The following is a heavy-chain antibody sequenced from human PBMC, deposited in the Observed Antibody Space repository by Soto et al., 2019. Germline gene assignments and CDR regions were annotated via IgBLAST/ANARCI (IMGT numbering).Heavy chain of an antibody. CDR3: ARGSGTPDYYYYYGMDV. V-gene: IGHV4-31*03. Sequence: QVQLQESGPGLVKPSQTLSLTCTVSGGSISSGGYYWSWIRQHPGKGLEGIGYIYYSGSTYYNPSLKRRATISADTSKNQFFLKLSSVTAADTAVYYCARGSGTPDYYYYYGMDVWGQGTTVTVSS. J-gene: IGHJ6*02. CDR2: IYYSGST. D-gene: IGHD1-1*01. CDR1: GGSISSGGYY.